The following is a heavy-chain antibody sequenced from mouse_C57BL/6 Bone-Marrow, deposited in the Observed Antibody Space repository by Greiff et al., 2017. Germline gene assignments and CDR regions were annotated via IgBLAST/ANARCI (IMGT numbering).Heavy chain of an antibody. D-gene: IGHD1-1*01. J-gene: IGHJ4*01. V-gene: IGHV1-53*01. Sequence: QVQLQQSGTELVKPGASVKLSCKASGYTFTSYWMHWVKQRPGQGLEWIGNINPSNGGTNYNEKFKSKATLTVDKSSSTAYMQLSSLTSEDSAVYYCAGNSITTVVEEGLGAMDYWGQGTSVTVSS. CDR3: AGNSITTVVEEGLGAMDY. CDR2: INPSNGGT. CDR1: GYTFTSYW.